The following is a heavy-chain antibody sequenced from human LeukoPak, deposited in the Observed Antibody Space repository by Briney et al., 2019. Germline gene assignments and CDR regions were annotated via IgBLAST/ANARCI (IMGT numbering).Heavy chain of an antibody. D-gene: IGHD3-10*01. CDR1: GFPFTIYA. CDR2: IGGSRT. CDR3: AKYRGFGDSYAA. J-gene: IGHJ5*02. Sequence: GGSLRLSCAASGFPFTIYAMSSVRQAPGKGLEWLSSIGGSRTYYADFLKGRYTISRDTSKNTMDLQMNSLRAEDTAIYYCAKYRGFGDSYAAWGQGTLVTVSP. V-gene: IGHV3-23*01.